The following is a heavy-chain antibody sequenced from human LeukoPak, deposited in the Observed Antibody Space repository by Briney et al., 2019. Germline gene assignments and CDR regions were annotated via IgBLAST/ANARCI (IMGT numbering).Heavy chain of an antibody. Sequence: GASVKVSCKASGGTFSSLTINWVRQAPGQGLEWMGGIIPIFGRANYAQKFQGRVTMTRNTSISTAYMELSSLRSEDTAVYYCARRPSKYYDILTGYYRSEFDYWGQGTLDTVSS. V-gene: IGHV1-69*05. CDR2: IIPIFGRA. CDR1: GGTFSSLT. CDR3: ARRPSKYYDILTGYYRSEFDY. D-gene: IGHD3-9*01. J-gene: IGHJ4*02.